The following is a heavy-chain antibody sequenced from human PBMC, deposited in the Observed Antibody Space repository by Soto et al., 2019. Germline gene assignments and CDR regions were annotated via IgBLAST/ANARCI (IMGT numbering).Heavy chain of an antibody. V-gene: IGHV3-33*01. CDR3: ARGGAMIVVAADEFDY. CDR1: GFTFSSYG. CDR2: IWYDGSNK. J-gene: IGHJ4*02. Sequence: GGSLRLSCAASGFTFSSYGMHWVRRAPGKGLEWVAVIWYDGSNKYYADSVKGRFTISRDNSKNTLYLQMSSLRAEDTAVYYCARGGAMIVVAADEFDYWGQGTLVTVSS. D-gene: IGHD3-22*01.